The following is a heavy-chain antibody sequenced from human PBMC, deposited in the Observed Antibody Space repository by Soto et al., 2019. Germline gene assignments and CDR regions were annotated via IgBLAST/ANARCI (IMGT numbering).Heavy chain of an antibody. Sequence: KSSETLSLTCTVSGGSISSGGYYWSWIRQHPGKGLGWIGYIYYSGSTYYNPSLKSRVTISVDTSKNQFSLKLSSVTAADTAVYYCARDRVGTYYYYGMDVWGQGTTVTVSS. CDR1: GGSISSGGYY. CDR3: ARDRVGTYYYYGMDV. CDR2: IYYSGST. D-gene: IGHD2-21*02. J-gene: IGHJ6*02. V-gene: IGHV4-31*03.